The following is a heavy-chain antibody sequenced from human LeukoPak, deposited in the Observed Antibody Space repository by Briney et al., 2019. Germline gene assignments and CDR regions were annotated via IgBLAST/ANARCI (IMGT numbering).Heavy chain of an antibody. CDR3: ATSITGTTGASWYYYYGMDV. D-gene: IGHD1-20*01. J-gene: IGHJ6*04. CDR2: XXXXXXXA. CDR1: GGTFSSYA. V-gene: IGHV1-69*01. Sequence: SVKVSCKASGGTFSSYAISWVRQAPGQGLXXXXXXXXXXXXANYAQKFQGRVTITADESTSTAYMELSSLRSEDTAVYYCATSITGTTGASWYYYYGMDVWGKGTTVTVSS.